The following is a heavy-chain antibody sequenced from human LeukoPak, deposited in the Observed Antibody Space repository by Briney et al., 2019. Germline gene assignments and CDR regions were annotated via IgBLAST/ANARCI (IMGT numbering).Heavy chain of an antibody. CDR2: ILYSGST. V-gene: IGHV4-59*08. D-gene: IGHD1-14*01. J-gene: IGHJ3*02. Sequence: SETLSLTCTVSGGSVSGHYWSWIPQTPGKGLEWIGYILYSGSTRYNPSLGSRVTISVDTSKDLFSLKLTSVTAADTALYYCARHRGQYNAHDAFDIWGQGTLVAVSS. CDR1: GGSVSGHY. CDR3: ARHRGQYNAHDAFDI.